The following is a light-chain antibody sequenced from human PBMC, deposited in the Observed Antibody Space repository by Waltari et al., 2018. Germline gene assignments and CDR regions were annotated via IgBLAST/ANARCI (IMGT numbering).Light chain of an antibody. CDR1: HIATKS. V-gene: IGLV3-21*01. CDR2: SDS. CDR3: QVWDSNMYGV. Sequence: YVLTQPPSVSVAPGQAATIPCGGDHIATKSVNWYQRKPGQAPVLVIYSDSLRPSGIPERFSGSNSGITATLAISRVEAGDEADYYCQVWDSNMYGVFGGGTKVTVL. J-gene: IGLJ3*02.